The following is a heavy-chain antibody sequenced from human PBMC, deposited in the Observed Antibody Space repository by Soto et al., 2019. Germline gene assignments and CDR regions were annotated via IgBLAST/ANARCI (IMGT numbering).Heavy chain of an antibody. J-gene: IGHJ6*02. D-gene: IGHD4-4*01. Sequence: GGSLRLSCAASGFTVSSNYMSWVRQAPGKGLEWVSVIYSGGSTYYADSVKGRFTISRDNSKNTLYLQMNSLRAEDTAVYYCGRVMRLQVYCGMDVWGQGTRVTVP. V-gene: IGHV3-53*01. CDR2: IYSGGST. CDR3: GRVMRLQVYCGMDV. CDR1: GFTVSSNY.